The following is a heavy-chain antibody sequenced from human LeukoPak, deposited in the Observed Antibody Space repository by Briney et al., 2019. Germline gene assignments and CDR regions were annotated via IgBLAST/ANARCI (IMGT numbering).Heavy chain of an antibody. CDR1: GGSISSYY. Sequence: PSETLPLTCTVSGGSISSYYWSWIRQPPGKGLEWIGYIYYSGSTNYNPSLKSRVTISVDTSKNQFSLKLSSVTAADPAVYYCARGSTNYYYSRDVGEKGTTATVSS. CDR2: IYYSGST. CDR3: ARGSTNYYYSRDV. D-gene: IGHD2-2*01. V-gene: IGHV4-59*01. J-gene: IGHJ6*03.